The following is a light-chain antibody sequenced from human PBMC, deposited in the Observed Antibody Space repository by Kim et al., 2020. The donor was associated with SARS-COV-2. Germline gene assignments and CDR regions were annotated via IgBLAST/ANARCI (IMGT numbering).Light chain of an antibody. CDR2: DVS. Sequence: QSDAITCTGNSIDVARYNYVSWEQQNPGKDPKVLIYDVSKRRSGVTDRCSGAKCGNTASLTISGLQADDEADYYCCSYSGTYSYVFGTGKKVTVL. CDR1: SIDVARYNY. V-gene: IGLV2-11*01. CDR3: CSYSGTYSYV. J-gene: IGLJ1*01.